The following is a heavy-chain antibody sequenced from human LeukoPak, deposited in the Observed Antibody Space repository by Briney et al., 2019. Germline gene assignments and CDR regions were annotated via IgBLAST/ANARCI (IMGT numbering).Heavy chain of an antibody. CDR2: INSDVSRT. V-gene: IGHV3-74*01. Sequence: GGSLRLSCAASGFTFSSYWMYWVRQTPGKGLWWVSRINSDVSRTSSADSVKGRFTISRDNAKNTLYLQMTSLRAEDTAVYYCARDLGMGYYGSGSCFDSWGQGNLVTVSP. CDR3: ARDLGMGYYGSGSCFDS. D-gene: IGHD3-10*01. CDR1: GFTFSSYW. J-gene: IGHJ4*02.